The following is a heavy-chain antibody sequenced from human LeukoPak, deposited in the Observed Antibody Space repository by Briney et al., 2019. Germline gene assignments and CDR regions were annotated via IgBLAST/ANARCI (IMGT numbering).Heavy chain of an antibody. V-gene: IGHV4-34*01. CDR2: INHSGST. CDR3: ARRGGITMVRGVRTDY. CDR1: GGSFSGYY. J-gene: IGHJ4*02. D-gene: IGHD3-10*01. Sequence: SETLSLTCAVYGGSFSGYYWSWIRQPPGKGLEWIGEINHSGSTNYNPSLKSRVTISVDTSKNQFSLKLSSMTAADTAVYYCARRGGITMVRGVRTDYWGQGTLVTVSS.